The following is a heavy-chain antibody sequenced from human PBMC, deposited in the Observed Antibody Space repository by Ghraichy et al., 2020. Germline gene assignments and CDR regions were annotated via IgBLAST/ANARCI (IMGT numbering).Heavy chain of an antibody. Sequence: GGSLRLSCAASGFTFSNAWMSWVRQAPGKGLEWVGRIKSKTDGGTTDYAAPVKGRFTISRDDSKNTLYLQMNSLKTEDTAVYYCTIMTTVDAFDIWGQGTMVTVSS. CDR1: GFTFSNAW. CDR3: TIMTTVDAFDI. CDR2: IKSKTDGGTT. V-gene: IGHV3-15*01. D-gene: IGHD4-17*01. J-gene: IGHJ3*02.